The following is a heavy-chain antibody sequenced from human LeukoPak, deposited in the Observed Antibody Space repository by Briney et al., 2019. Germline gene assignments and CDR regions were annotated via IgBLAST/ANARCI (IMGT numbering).Heavy chain of an antibody. V-gene: IGHV4-34*01. CDR3: ARRGRYYGSGSSGRYYYMDV. CDR1: GGSFSGYY. CDR2: INHSGST. J-gene: IGHJ6*03. Sequence: PETLSLTCAVYGGSFSGYYWSWIRHPPGKGLEWIGEINHSGSTNYNPSLKSRVTISVDTSKNQFSLKLSSVTAADTAVYYCARRGRYYGSGSSGRYYYMDVWGKGTTVTVSS. D-gene: IGHD3-10*01.